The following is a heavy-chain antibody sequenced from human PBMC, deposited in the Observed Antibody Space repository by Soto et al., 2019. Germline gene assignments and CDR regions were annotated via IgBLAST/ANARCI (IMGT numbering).Heavy chain of an antibody. D-gene: IGHD6-19*01. CDR3: ARQTAQFEVAVPTFDY. V-gene: IGHV4-39*01. CDR1: GGSISSSSYY. CDR2: IYYSGST. Sequence: SETLSLTCTVSGGSISSSSYYWGWIRQPPGKGLEWIGSIYYSGSTYYNPSLKSRATISVDTSKNQFSLKLSSVTAADTAVYYCARQTAQFEVAVPTFDYWGQGTLVTVSS. J-gene: IGHJ4*02.